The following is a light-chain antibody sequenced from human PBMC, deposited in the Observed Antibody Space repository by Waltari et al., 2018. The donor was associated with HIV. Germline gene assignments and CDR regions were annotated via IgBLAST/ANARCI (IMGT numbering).Light chain of an antibody. Sequence: DIQMTQSPSFLSASVGERVTITCRASQSVGIYLNWYQVKSGEAPRLLIYAVYSLHSGVPSRFSGSGSGPDFTLTISNLQPEDFATYYCQQSYSNPRTFGQGTKV. CDR2: AVY. CDR1: QSVGIY. V-gene: IGKV1-39*01. J-gene: IGKJ2*02. CDR3: QQSYSNPRT.